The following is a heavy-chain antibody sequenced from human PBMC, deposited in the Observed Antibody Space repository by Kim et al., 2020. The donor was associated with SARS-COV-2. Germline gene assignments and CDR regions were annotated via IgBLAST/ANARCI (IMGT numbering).Heavy chain of an antibody. Sequence: GGSLRLSCAASGFTFSNAWMSWVRQAPGKGLEWVGRIKSKTDGGTTDYAAPVKGRFTISRDDSKNTLYLQMNSLKTEDTAVYYCTTDSPTVYCSSTSCFRYYYYYGMDVWGQGTTVTVSS. CDR2: IKSKTDGGTT. V-gene: IGHV3-15*01. CDR3: TTDSPTVYCSSTSCFRYYYYYGMDV. CDR1: GFTFSNAW. D-gene: IGHD2-2*01. J-gene: IGHJ6*02.